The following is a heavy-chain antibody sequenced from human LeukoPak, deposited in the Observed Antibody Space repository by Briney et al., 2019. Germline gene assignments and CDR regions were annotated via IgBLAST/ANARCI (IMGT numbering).Heavy chain of an antibody. CDR2: IYPGDSDT. Sequence: GESLKISCKGSGYSFTSYWIGWVRQMPGKGLEWMGIIYPGDSDTRYSPSFQGQVTISADKSIRTAYLQWSSLKASDTAMYYCARHYDILTGYQSSFDYWGQGTLVTVSS. V-gene: IGHV5-51*01. CDR3: ARHYDILTGYQSSFDY. J-gene: IGHJ4*02. CDR1: GYSFTSYW. D-gene: IGHD3-9*01.